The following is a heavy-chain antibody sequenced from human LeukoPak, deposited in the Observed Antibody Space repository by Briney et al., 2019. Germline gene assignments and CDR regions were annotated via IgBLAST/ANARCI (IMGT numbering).Heavy chain of an antibody. J-gene: IGHJ6*03. Sequence: GGSLRLSCAASGFTFSSYAMHWVRQAPGKGLEWVAFIRYDGSNKYYADSVKGRFTISRDNSKNTLYLQMNSLRAEDTAVYYCAKGGGPRIDYYYYMDVWGKGTTVTVSS. D-gene: IGHD2-15*01. V-gene: IGHV3-30*02. CDR3: AKGGGPRIDYYYYMDV. CDR2: IRYDGSNK. CDR1: GFTFSSYA.